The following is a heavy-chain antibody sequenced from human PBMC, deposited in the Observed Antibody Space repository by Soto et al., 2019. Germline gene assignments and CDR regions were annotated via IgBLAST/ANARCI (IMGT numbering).Heavy chain of an antibody. Sequence: PSETLSLTCTVSGGSISSGGYYWSWIRQYPGQGLEWIGNIFYSGTTSYNPSLKSRVAISMYTSKNQFSLKLSSVTAADTAVYYCARERHPCIKVQGVWFGPWGQGTLVTVSS. V-gene: IGHV4-31*03. D-gene: IGHD1-1*01. CDR2: IFYSGTT. CDR1: GGSISSGGYY. J-gene: IGHJ5*02. CDR3: ARERHPCIKVQGVWFGP.